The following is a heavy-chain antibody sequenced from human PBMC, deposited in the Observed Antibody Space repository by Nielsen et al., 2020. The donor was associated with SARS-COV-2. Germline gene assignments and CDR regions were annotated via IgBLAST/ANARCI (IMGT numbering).Heavy chain of an antibody. Sequence: SVKVSCKASGGTFSSYAISWVRQAPGQGLEWMGGIIPIFGTANYAQKFQGRVTITADKSTSTAYMELSSLRSEDTAVYYCARDLRLIAARPPVNYGMDVWGQGTTVTVSS. J-gene: IGHJ6*02. V-gene: IGHV1-69*06. CDR2: IIPIFGTA. D-gene: IGHD6-6*01. CDR3: ARDLRLIAARPPVNYGMDV. CDR1: GGTFSSYA.